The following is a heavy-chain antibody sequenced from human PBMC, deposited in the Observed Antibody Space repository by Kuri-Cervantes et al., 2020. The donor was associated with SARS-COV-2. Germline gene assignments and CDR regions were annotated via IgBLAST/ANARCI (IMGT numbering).Heavy chain of an antibody. J-gene: IGHJ4*02. CDR2: IYWDDDK. CDR3: VRSTTGFTAMVTDYFDY. Sequence: SGPTLVKPTQTLTLTCTFSGFSLTTSGVGVGWIRQPPGKALEWLALIYWDDDKRYGPSLKSRLTISKDTSKNQVVLTMTNMDPVDTATYYCVRSTTGFTAMVTDYFDYWGQGTLVTVSS. V-gene: IGHV2-5*05. CDR1: GFSLTTSGVG. D-gene: IGHD5-18*01.